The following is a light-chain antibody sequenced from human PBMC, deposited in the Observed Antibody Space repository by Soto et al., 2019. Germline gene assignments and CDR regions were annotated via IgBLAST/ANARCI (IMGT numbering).Light chain of an antibody. CDR1: RSLLHSDGKTY. J-gene: IGKJ2*01. Sequence: LVMTQTPLSLSVTPGQPASISCKSSRSLLHSDGKTYLYWFLRKPGQPPQLLFYEVSNRFSGVPDRVGGSGSVTDFTLTISRVEAEDVGLYYCMQSIQLPFACGQGTKLEI. CDR3: MQSIQLPFA. CDR2: EVS. V-gene: IGKV2D-29*01.